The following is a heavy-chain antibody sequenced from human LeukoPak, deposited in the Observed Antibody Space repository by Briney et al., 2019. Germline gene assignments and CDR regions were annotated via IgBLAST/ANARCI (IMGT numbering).Heavy chain of an antibody. Sequence: GASVKVSCKASGYTFTGYYMHWGRQAPGQRLQWRGWINPNIGGTNDAKKFQERATMNRDTSIRTAYMELSRLRSDDTAVYYCAREKAAADPYHFDYWGPGTLVTVSS. CDR2: INPNIGGT. CDR1: GYTFTGYY. V-gene: IGHV1-2*02. J-gene: IGHJ4*01. CDR3: AREKAAADPYHFDY. D-gene: IGHD6-13*01.